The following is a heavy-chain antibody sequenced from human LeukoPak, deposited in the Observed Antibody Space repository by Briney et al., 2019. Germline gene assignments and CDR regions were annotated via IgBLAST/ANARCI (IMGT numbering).Heavy chain of an antibody. D-gene: IGHD3-16*01. J-gene: IGHJ4*02. V-gene: IGHV3-21*01. Sequence: GGSLRLSCAASGFTFSSYSMNWVRQAPGKGLEWVSSISSNSSYIYYADSVKGRFTISRDNARNSLYLQMNSLRAEDTAVYYCARDGGEMEFDYWGQGTLVTVSS. CDR3: ARDGGEMEFDY. CDR2: ISSNSSYI. CDR1: GFTFSSYS.